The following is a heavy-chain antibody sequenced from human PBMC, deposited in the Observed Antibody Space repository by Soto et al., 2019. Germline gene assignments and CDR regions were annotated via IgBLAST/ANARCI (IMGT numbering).Heavy chain of an antibody. CDR1: GLRFSSYA. D-gene: IGHD3-16*01. Sequence: EEPLLESGGGLVQPGGSLRVSCAASGLRFSSYAMSWVRQAPGKGLEWISSISPSSSRIYYADSVKGRFTISRDNSKNTLYLQMNNLRAEDTAKYYCAKRGAPPDFWGQGTLVTVSS. V-gene: IGHV3-23*01. J-gene: IGHJ4*02. CDR3: AKRGAPPDF. CDR2: ISPSSSRI.